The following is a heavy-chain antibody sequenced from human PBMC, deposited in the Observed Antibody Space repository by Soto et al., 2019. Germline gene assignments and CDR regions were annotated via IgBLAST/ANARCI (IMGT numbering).Heavy chain of an antibody. CDR1: GFTFRSYV. CDR2: TSYDGSNK. Sequence: QVQLVESGGGVVQPGASLRLSCVGSGFTFRSYVIHWVRQAPGKWLEWVALTSYDGSNKYYDDSVNGRFTISRDNSRNSGDLHMDSLSHEDTALYSCARWGTTGGLDVWGQGTLVSVSS. J-gene: IGHJ4*02. D-gene: IGHD3-16*01. V-gene: IGHV3-30*19. CDR3: ARWGTTGGLDV.